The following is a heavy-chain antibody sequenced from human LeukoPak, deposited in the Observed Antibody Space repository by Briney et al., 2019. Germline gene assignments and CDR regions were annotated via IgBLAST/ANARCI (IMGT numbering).Heavy chain of an antibody. CDR1: RFTSSSYE. Sequence: GGSLRLSCAASRFTSSSYEMNWVRQAPGKGLEWVSYISSSGNSIYYADSVKGRFTISRDNAKNSLYLQMNSLRAEDTAVYYCAREGRLDAFDMWGQGTMVTVSS. J-gene: IGHJ3*02. CDR2: ISSSGNSI. V-gene: IGHV3-48*03. D-gene: IGHD3-16*01. CDR3: AREGRLDAFDM.